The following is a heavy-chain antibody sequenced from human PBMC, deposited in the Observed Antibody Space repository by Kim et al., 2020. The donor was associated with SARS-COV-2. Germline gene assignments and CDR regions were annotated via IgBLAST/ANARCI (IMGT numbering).Heavy chain of an antibody. Sequence: GGSLRLSCAASGFTFSNAWMSWVRQAPGKGLEWVGRIKSKTDGGTTDYAAPVKGRFTISRDDSKNTLYLQMNSLKTEDTAVYYCTTDHMVYAHIGGDYYYYGMDVWGQGTTVTVSS. V-gene: IGHV3-15*01. CDR3: TTDHMVYAHIGGDYYYYGMDV. CDR1: GFTFSNAW. CDR2: IKSKTDGGTT. J-gene: IGHJ6*02. D-gene: IGHD2-8*01.